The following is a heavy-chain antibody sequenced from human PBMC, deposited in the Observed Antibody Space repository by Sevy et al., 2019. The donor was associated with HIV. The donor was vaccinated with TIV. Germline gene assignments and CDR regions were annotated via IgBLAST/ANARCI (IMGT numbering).Heavy chain of an antibody. V-gene: IGHV4-59*01. Sequence: ETLSLTCAVSGGSISSYYWTWIRQPPGKGLEWIGYVNYRGSTNYNPSLKSRLTMSVDISKNQFSLKLTSLTAADTAVYYCARDSSTGITVHGVVTYGMDVWGQGTTVTVSS. CDR2: VNYRGST. CDR3: ARDSSTGITVHGVVTYGMDV. D-gene: IGHD3-3*01. J-gene: IGHJ6*02. CDR1: GGSISSYY.